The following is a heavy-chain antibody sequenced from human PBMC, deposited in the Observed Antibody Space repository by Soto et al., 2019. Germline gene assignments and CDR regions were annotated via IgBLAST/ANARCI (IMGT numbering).Heavy chain of an antibody. J-gene: IGHJ2*01. Sequence: GGSLRLSCAASGFTFSDYYMSWIRQAPGKGLEWVSYISSSSSYTNYADSVKGRFTISRDNAKNSLYLQMNSLRAEDTAVYYCARVPANSDIVVVVAATRSSVWYFDLWGRGTLVTVSS. D-gene: IGHD2-15*01. CDR1: GFTFSDYY. CDR2: ISSSSSYT. CDR3: ARVPANSDIVVVVAATRSSVWYFDL. V-gene: IGHV3-11*06.